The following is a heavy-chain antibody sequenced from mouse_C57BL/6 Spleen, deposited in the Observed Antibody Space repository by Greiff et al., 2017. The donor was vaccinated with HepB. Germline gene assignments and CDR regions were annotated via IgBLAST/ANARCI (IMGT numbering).Heavy chain of an antibody. CDR2: INPSSGYT. D-gene: IGHD4-1*01. CDR1: GYTFTSYT. Sequence: VQLQQSGAELARPGASVKMSCKASGYTFTSYTMHWVKQRPGQGLEWIGYINPSSGYTKKDKATLTADKSSSTAYMQLSSLTSEDSAVYYCAKETGVFAYWGQGTLVTVSA. CDR3: AKETGVFAY. J-gene: IGHJ3*01. V-gene: IGHV1-4*01.